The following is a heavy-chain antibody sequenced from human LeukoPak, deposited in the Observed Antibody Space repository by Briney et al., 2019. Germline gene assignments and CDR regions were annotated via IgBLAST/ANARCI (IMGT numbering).Heavy chain of an antibody. CDR3: VSPGNSLWFGPFDH. Sequence: PGGSLRLSCAASGFTFTIYAMAWVRQAPGKGLEYVSAMSTTGGFTHYADSVKGRFTISRDSSKNTLYLQMSSLRAEDTAVYYCVSPGNSLWFGPFDHWGQGTLVTVSP. D-gene: IGHD3-10*01. CDR1: GFTFTIYA. CDR2: MSTTGGFT. V-gene: IGHV3-64D*09. J-gene: IGHJ4*02.